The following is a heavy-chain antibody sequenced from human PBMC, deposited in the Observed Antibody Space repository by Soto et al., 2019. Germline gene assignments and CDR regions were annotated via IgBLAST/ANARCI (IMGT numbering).Heavy chain of an antibody. J-gene: IGHJ6*02. CDR2: IYCDDDK. CDR1: GFSLSTSGVG. Sequence: QITLKESGPTLVKPTQTLTLTCTFSGFSLSTSGVGVGWIRQPPGKALEWLALIYCDDDKRYSPSLKSRLTITKDTSKNHVVHTMTNMDPVDTATYYCAHRTRTYYYGSGCYVVWGQGTTVTVSS. CDR3: AHRTRTYYYGSGCYVV. D-gene: IGHD3-10*01. V-gene: IGHV2-5*02.